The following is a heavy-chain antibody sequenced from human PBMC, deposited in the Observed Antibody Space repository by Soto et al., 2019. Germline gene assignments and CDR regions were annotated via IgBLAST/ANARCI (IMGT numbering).Heavy chain of an antibody. CDR1: GGSISSSSYY. D-gene: IGHD6-6*01. CDR3: ARRRKSSSNVYYYYYGMDV. J-gene: IGHJ6*02. Sequence: SETLSLTCTVSGGSISSSSYYWGWIRQPPGKGLEWIGSIYYSGSTYYNPSLKSRVTISVDTSKNQFSLKLSSVTAADTAVYYCARRRKSSSNVYYYYYGMDVWGQGILVTVSS. CDR2: IYYSGST. V-gene: IGHV4-39*01.